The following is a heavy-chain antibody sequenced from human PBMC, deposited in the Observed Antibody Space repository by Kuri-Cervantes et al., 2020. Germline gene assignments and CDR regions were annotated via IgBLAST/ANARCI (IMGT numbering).Heavy chain of an antibody. D-gene: IGHD3-16*01. CDR1: GYSISSGYY. CDR2: IYHSGST. J-gene: IGHJ3*02. Sequence: SQTLSLTCAVSGYSISSGYYWGWIRQPPGKGLEWIGSIYHSGSTYYNPSLKSRVTISVDTSKNQFSPKLSSVTAADTAVYYCARWGRRAFDIWGQGTMVTVSS. V-gene: IGHV4-38-2*01. CDR3: ARWGRRAFDI.